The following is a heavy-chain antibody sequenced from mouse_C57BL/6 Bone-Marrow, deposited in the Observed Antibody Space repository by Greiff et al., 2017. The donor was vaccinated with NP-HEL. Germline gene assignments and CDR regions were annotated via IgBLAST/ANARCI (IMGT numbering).Heavy chain of an antibody. CDR3: AKYDYDVNWYFDV. CDR1: GYAFSSSW. V-gene: IGHV1-82*01. J-gene: IGHJ1*03. Sequence: QVQLQQSGPELVKPGASVKISCKASGYAFSSSWMNWVKQRPGKGLEWIGRIYPGDGDTNYNGKFKGKATLTADKSSSTAYMQLSSLTSEDSAVYFCAKYDYDVNWYFDVWGTGTTVTVSS. D-gene: IGHD2-4*01. CDR2: IYPGDGDT.